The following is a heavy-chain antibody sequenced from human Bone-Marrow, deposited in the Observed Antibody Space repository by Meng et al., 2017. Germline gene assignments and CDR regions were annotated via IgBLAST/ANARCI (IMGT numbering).Heavy chain of an antibody. V-gene: IGHV1-69*01. D-gene: IGHD1-26*01. Sequence: QVQRGQSGAEVKKPGSSGMFSCKASGGTFSSYAISWVRQAPGQGLEWMGGIIPIFGTANYAQKFQGRVTITTDESTSTAYMELSSLRSEDTAVYYCASGLSGSYQNWFDPWGQGTLVTVSS. CDR1: GGTFSSYA. CDR3: ASGLSGSYQNWFDP. J-gene: IGHJ5*02. CDR2: IIPIFGTA.